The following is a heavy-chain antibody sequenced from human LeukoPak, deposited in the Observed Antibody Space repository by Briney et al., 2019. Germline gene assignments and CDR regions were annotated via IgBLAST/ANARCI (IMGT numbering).Heavy chain of an antibody. D-gene: IGHD5-24*01. V-gene: IGHV1-8*02. CDR3: ARATPGGLHGYSFDY. J-gene: IGHJ4*02. Sequence: ASVKVSCKASGYTFKNYDINWFRQATGQGLEWMGWMNPNSGNTGFAQKFQDRVSMTRDTSINTAYMELTSLRSGDTAVYYCARATPGGLHGYSFDYWGQGTVVTDYS. CDR1: GYTFKNYD. CDR2: MNPNSGNT.